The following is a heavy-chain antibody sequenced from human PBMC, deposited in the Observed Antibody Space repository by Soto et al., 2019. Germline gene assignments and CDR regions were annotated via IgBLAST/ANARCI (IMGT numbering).Heavy chain of an antibody. CDR3: ARFGTVTTENWFDP. Sequence: TSETLSLTCTVSGGSISSYYWIWIRQPPGKGLERIGYIYYSGSTNYNPSLKSRVTISVDTSKNQFSLKLSSVTAADTAVYYCARFGTVTTENWFDPWGQGTLVTVSS. CDR2: IYYSGST. D-gene: IGHD4-4*01. V-gene: IGHV4-59*08. J-gene: IGHJ5*02. CDR1: GGSISSYY.